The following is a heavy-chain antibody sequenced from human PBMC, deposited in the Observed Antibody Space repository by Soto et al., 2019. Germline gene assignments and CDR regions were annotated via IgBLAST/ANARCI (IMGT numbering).Heavy chain of an antibody. CDR3: ARAPYSGSYYYYYGMDV. V-gene: IGHV4-59*01. CDR1: GGSISSYY. Sequence: ETLSLTCTVSGGSISSYYWSWIRQPPGKGLEWIGYIYYSGSTNYNPSLKSRVTISVDTSKNQFSLKLSSVTAADTAVYYCARAPYSGSYYYYYGMDVWGQGTTVTVSS. J-gene: IGHJ6*02. D-gene: IGHD1-26*01. CDR2: IYYSGST.